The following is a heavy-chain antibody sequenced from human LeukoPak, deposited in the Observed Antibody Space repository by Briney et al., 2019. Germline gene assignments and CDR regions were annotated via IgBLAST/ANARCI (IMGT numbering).Heavy chain of an antibody. Sequence: PSETLSLTCTVSGGSISSSSYYWGWIRQPPGKGLEWIGSIYYSGSTYYNPSLKSRVTISVDTSKNQFSLKLSSVTAADTAVYYCARGRLQFGYYFDYWGQGTLVTVSS. CDR3: ARGRLQFGYYFDY. CDR1: GGSISSSSYY. J-gene: IGHJ4*02. V-gene: IGHV4-39*07. CDR2: IYYSGST. D-gene: IGHD5-24*01.